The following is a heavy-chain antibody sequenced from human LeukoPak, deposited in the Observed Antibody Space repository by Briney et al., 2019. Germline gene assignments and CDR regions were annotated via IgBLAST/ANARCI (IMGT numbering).Heavy chain of an antibody. CDR2: IYTSGST. Sequence: PSQTLSLTCTVSGGSISSGSYYWSRIRQPAGKGLEWIGRIYTSGSTNYNPSLKSRVTISVDTSKNQFSLKLSSVTAADTAVYYCAREGRRRDGYILDYWGQGTLVTVSS. CDR3: AREGRRRDGYILDY. CDR1: GGSISSGSYY. V-gene: IGHV4-61*02. J-gene: IGHJ4*02. D-gene: IGHD5-24*01.